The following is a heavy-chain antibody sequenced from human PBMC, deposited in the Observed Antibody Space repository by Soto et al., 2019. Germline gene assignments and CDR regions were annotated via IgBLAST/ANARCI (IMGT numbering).Heavy chain of an antibody. CDR2: INHSGST. J-gene: IGHJ4*02. CDR1: GGSFSGYY. V-gene: IGHV4-34*01. Sequence: SETLSLTCAVYGGSFSGYYWSWIRQPPGKGLEWIGEINHSGSTNYNPSLKSRVTISVDTSKNQFSLKLSSVTAADTAVYYCARAATRTHYYGSGSYVYWGQGTLVTVSS. CDR3: ARAATRTHYYGSGSYVY. D-gene: IGHD3-10*01.